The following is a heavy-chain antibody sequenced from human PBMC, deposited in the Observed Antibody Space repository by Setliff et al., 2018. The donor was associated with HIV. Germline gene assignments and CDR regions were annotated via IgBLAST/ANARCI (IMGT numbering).Heavy chain of an antibody. CDR3: ARRLAIGHWYFDI. V-gene: IGHV4-39*01. CDR2: IYNTGST. J-gene: IGHJ2*01. Sequence: SETLSLTCSVSGGPMRSSSYYRCWIRQPPWKGLEWIGSIYNTGSTYSNPSLTSRLTISDDASKSQFSLTLRSVTAADTSVYYCARRLAIGHWYFDIWGRGTLVTVSS. CDR1: GGPMRSSSYY.